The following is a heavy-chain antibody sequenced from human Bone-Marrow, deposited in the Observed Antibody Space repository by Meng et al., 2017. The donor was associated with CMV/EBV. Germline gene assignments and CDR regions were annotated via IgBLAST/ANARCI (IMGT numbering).Heavy chain of an antibody. CDR1: GFTLSNAW. J-gene: IGHJ4*02. Sequence: GESLKISCAASGFTLSNAWMSWVRQAPGKGLEWVGRIKSITDGGTTDYPAPAKGRFSISRDDSRNTLYPQMNSLRTEDTAVYYCTTADFWSGYSARPLDDWGQGQLVTVSS. CDR3: TTADFWSGYSARPLDD. D-gene: IGHD3-3*01. CDR2: IKSITDGGTT. V-gene: IGHV3-15*01.